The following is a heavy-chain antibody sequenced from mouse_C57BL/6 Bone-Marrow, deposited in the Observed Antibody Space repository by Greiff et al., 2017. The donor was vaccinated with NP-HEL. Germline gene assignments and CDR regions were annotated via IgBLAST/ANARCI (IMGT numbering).Heavy chain of an antibody. CDR3: ARKGFITTVVGYFDY. V-gene: IGHV1-85*01. D-gene: IGHD1-1*01. CDR1: GYTFTSYD. CDR2: IFPRDGST. Sequence: VQLQESGPELVKPGASVKLSCKASGYTFTSYDINWVKQRPGQGLEWIGWIFPRDGSTKYNEKIKGKATLTVDTSSSTAYMELHSLTSEDSAVYFCARKGFITTVVGYFDYWGKGTTLTVSS. J-gene: IGHJ2*01.